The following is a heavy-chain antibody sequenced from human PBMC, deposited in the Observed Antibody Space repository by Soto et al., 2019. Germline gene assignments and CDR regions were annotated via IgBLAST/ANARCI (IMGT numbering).Heavy chain of an antibody. CDR2: ISSSSSTI. CDR3: ARGDIVVVPAAIGVLDYYYYYYMDV. V-gene: IGHV3-48*02. Sequence: GGSLRLSCAASGFTFSSYSMNWVRQAPGKGLEWVSYISSSSSTIYYADSVKGRFTISRDNAKNSLYLQMNSLRDEDTAVYYCARGDIVVVPAAIGVLDYYYYYYMDVWGKGTTVTVSS. CDR1: GFTFSSYS. D-gene: IGHD2-2*01. J-gene: IGHJ6*03.